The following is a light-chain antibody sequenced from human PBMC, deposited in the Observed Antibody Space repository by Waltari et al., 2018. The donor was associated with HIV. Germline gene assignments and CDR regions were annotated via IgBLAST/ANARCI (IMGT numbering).Light chain of an antibody. Sequence: SYVLTQPPSVSAAPGKTANLACGGAQIGGTSVHWYQKKPGQAPVMVIYYDSDRPSGIPERFSGSNSGNTATLTITGVEAGDEADYYCQVWDSVSDHVIFGGGTRLTVL. V-gene: IGLV3-21*04. CDR1: QIGGTS. CDR2: YDS. J-gene: IGLJ2*01. CDR3: QVWDSVSDHVI.